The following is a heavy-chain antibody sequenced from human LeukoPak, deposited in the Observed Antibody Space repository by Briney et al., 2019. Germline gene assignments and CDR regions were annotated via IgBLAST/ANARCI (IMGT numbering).Heavy chain of an antibody. D-gene: IGHD4-17*01. V-gene: IGHV3-23*01. CDR1: GFTFSSYA. Sequence: SGGSLSLSCAPSGFTFSSYAMSWVRQAPGKGLEGVSAISGSGGSTYYADSVKGRFTISRDNSKNTLYLQMNSLRAEDTAVYYCAPLGVTTWLDYWGQGTLVTVSS. CDR3: APLGVTTWLDY. J-gene: IGHJ4*02. CDR2: ISGSGGST.